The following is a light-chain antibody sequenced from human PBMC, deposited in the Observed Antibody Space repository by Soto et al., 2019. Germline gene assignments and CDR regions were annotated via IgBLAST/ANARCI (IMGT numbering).Light chain of an antibody. Sequence: EIVLTQSPGTLSLSPGERATLSCRASQSVGSKLAWYQQKPNPAPRLLIYGASTRATGIPDRFSGSGSGTDFTLTISRLEPEDFAVYYCQQRSNWPLTFGGGTKVDIK. V-gene: IGKV3D-20*02. J-gene: IGKJ4*01. CDR1: QSVGSK. CDR3: QQRSNWPLT. CDR2: GAS.